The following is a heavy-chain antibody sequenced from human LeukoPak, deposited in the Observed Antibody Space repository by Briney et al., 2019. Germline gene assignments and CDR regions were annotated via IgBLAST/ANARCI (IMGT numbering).Heavy chain of an antibody. CDR2: ISGSAEST. CDR3: AKHVRSACGGNTSYYFDF. V-gene: IGHV3-23*01. D-gene: IGHD2-21*01. Sequence: GGSLRLSCAASGFTFSSYAMGWVRQAPGKGLEWGLAISGSAESTFYADSVKGRFSISRDNTKNTLYLQMTSLRAEDTAIYSCAKHVRSACGGNTSYYFDFWGQGTLVTVSS. J-gene: IGHJ4*02. CDR1: GFTFSSYA.